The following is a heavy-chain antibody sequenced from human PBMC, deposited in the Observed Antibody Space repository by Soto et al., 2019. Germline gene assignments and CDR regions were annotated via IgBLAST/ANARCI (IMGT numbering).Heavy chain of an antibody. CDR3: AKDMKWGGMTTIHYFDS. CDR1: GFTVDDYA. J-gene: IGHJ4*02. CDR2: ISWNSETI. D-gene: IGHD4-17*01. Sequence: EVQLVESGGGLVQPGRSLRLSCAASGFTVDDYAMHWVRQAPGNGLEWVSGISWNSETIDYADSVKGRFTTSRDNAKSSLFLQMNSLRPDDTALYYCAKDMKWGGMTTIHYFDSWGQGTLVPVSS. V-gene: IGHV3-9*01.